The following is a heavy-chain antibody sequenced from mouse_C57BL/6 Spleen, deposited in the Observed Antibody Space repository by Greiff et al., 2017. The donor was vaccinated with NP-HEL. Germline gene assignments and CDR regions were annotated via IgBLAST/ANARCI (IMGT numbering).Heavy chain of an antibody. CDR2: ISSGGDYI. V-gene: IGHV5-9-1*02. CDR1: GFTFSSYA. J-gene: IGHJ4*01. Sequence: EVQVVESGEGLVKPGGSLKLSCAASGFTFSSYAMSWVRQTPEKRLEWVAYISSGGDYIYYADTVKGRFTISRDNARNTLYLQMSSLKSEDTAMYYCTRDHELFYAMDYWGQGTSVTVSS. CDR3: TRDHELFYAMDY.